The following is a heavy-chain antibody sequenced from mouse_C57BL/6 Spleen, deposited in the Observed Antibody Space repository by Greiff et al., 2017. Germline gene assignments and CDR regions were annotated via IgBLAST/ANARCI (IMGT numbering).Heavy chain of an antibody. Sequence: QVQLKQPGAELVRPGSSVKLSCKASGYTFTSYWMDWVKQRPGQGLEWIGNIYPSDSETHYNQKFKDKATLTVDKSSSTAYMQLSSLTSEDSAVYYCARSSYYYGSLYYFDYWGQGTTLTVSS. D-gene: IGHD1-1*01. J-gene: IGHJ2*01. CDR3: ARSSYYYGSLYYFDY. CDR1: GYTFTSYW. CDR2: IYPSDSET. V-gene: IGHV1-61*01.